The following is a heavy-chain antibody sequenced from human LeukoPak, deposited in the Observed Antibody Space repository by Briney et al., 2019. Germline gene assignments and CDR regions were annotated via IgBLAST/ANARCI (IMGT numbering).Heavy chain of an antibody. CDR2: INHSGST. V-gene: IGHV4-34*01. Sequence: LRLSCAASGFTVSSNYWSWIRQPPGKGLEWIGEINHSGSTNYNPSLKSRVTISVDTSKNQFSLKLSSVTAADTAVYYCARGLYDYVWGSFPLLDYWGQGTLVTVSS. CDR1: GFTVSSNY. J-gene: IGHJ4*02. D-gene: IGHD3-16*01. CDR3: ARGLYDYVWGSFPLLDY.